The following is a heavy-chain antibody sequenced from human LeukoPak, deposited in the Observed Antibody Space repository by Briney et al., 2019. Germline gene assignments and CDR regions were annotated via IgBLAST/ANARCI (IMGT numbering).Heavy chain of an antibody. CDR3: ARADTGYYYGMDV. V-gene: IGHV3-23*01. CDR2: ISGSGGST. D-gene: IGHD6-19*01. Sequence: GGSLRLSCAASGFTFSSYAMSWVRQAPGKGLEWVSGISGSGGSTYYADSVKGRFTISRDNSKNTLSLQMNSLRAEDTAVYYCARADTGYYYGMDVWGQGTTVTVSS. CDR1: GFTFSSYA. J-gene: IGHJ6*02.